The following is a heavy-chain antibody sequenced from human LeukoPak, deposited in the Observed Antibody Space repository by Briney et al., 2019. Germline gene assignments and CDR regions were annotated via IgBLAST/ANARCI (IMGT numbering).Heavy chain of an antibody. D-gene: IGHD3-22*01. CDR3: ARDPLDSSGYIGYYFDY. CDR1: GGSISSSNW. V-gene: IGHV4-4*02. Sequence: SGTLSLTCAVSGGSISSSNWWSWVCPPPGKGLEWIGEIYHSGSTNFNPSLKSRVTISVDKSKNQFSLKLSSVTAADTAVYYCARDPLDSSGYIGYYFDYWGQGTLVTVSS. CDR2: IYHSGST. J-gene: IGHJ4*02.